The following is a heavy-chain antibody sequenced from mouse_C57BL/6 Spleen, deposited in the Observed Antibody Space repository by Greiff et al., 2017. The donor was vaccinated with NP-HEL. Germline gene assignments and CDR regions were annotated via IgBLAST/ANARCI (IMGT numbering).Heavy chain of an antibody. CDR2: INPSTGGT. CDR1: GYSFTGYY. Sequence: EVHLVESGAELVKPGASVKLSCKASGYSFTGYYMHWVKQSPEKSLEWIGEINPSTGGTNYNQKFKAKATLTVDKSYSTAYMQLKILTSGDSAVDYAARSLYDYYNHYYAMDYWGQGTSVTVSS. J-gene: IGHJ4*01. D-gene: IGHD2-4*01. V-gene: IGHV1-42*01. CDR3: ARSLYDYYNHYYAMDY.